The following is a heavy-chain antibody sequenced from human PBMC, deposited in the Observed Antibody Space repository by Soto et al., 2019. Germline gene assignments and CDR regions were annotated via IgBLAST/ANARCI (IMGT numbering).Heavy chain of an antibody. V-gene: IGHV1-69*04. D-gene: IGHD2-2*01. CDR1: GGTFSSYT. CDR3: AIDGTDDCSSTSCKQGGNYYYYYMDV. J-gene: IGHJ6*03. Sequence: SVKVSCKASGGTFSSYTISWVRQAPGQGLEWMGRIIPILGIANYAKKFQGRVTITADKSTSTAYMELSSLRSEDTAVYYCAIDGTDDCSSTSCKQGGNYYYYYMDVWGKGTTVTVSS. CDR2: IIPILGIA.